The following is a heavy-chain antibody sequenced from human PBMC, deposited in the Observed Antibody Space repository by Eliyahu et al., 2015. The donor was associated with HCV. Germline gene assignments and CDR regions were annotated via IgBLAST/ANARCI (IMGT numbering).Heavy chain of an antibody. V-gene: IGHV1-69*01. CDR2: IIPIFGTA. Sequence: EVKKPGSSVKVSCKASGGTFSSYTISWVRQAPGQGLEWMGGIIPIFGTANYAQKFQGRVRITADESTSTAYMELSSLRSEDTAVYYCAREGFRDTAMVTPFDYWGQETLVTVSS. CDR3: AREGFRDTAMVTPFDY. CDR1: GGTFSSYT. D-gene: IGHD5-18*01. J-gene: IGHJ4*02.